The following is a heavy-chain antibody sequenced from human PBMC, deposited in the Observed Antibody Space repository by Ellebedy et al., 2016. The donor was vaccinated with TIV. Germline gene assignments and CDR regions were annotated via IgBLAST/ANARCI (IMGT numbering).Heavy chain of an antibody. CDR3: ARDGLGHFDGDVVDY. D-gene: IGHD2-21*01. Sequence: AASVKVSCKASGYVFTSYGYTWVRQAPGQGLESMGWINPYSGHTIYAQTFQGRVTLTTETSTDTAYFELRNLKSDDTAVYYYARDGLGHFDGDVVDYWGQGTLVTVSS. J-gene: IGHJ4*02. V-gene: IGHV1-18*01. CDR2: INPYSGHT. CDR1: GYVFTSYG.